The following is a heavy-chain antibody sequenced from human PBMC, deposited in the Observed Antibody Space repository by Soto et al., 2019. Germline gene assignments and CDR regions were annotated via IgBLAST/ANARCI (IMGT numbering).Heavy chain of an antibody. CDR3: ARRGRYGDYVLFDI. Sequence: QVQLQQWGAGLLKPSETLSLTCAVYGGSFSGYYWSWIRQPPGKGLEWIGEINHSGSTNYNPSLNSRVTISVDTSKNXFSLKLXXVXAXDTXXXXCARRGRYGDYVLFDIWGQGTMVTVSS. J-gene: IGHJ3*02. CDR1: GGSFSGYY. CDR2: INHSGST. V-gene: IGHV4-34*01. D-gene: IGHD4-17*01.